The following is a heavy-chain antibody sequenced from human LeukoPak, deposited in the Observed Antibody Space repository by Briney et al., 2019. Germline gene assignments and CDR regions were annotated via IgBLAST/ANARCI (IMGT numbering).Heavy chain of an antibody. CDR1: GGSFSDYY. D-gene: IGHD2-15*01. J-gene: IGHJ3*02. CDR3: ARGRDQLVVVAARFNAFDI. Sequence: SETLSLTCAVYGGSFSDYYWSWIRQPPNKGLEWIGEINHSGSTNFNPSLKSRVTISVDTSKNQFSLKLSSVTAADTAVYYCARGRDQLVVVAARFNAFDIWGQGTMVTVSS. CDR2: INHSGST. V-gene: IGHV4-34*01.